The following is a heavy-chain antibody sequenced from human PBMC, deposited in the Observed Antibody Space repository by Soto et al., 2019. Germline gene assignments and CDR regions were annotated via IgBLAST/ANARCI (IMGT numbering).Heavy chain of an antibody. Sequence: EVQLVESGGGLVQPGGSLRLSCAASGFTFSSYEMNWVRQAPGKGLEWVSYISSSGSTIYYADSVKGRFTISRDNAKNSLYLQMNSLRAEDMAVYYCARDWQGAADYWGQGTLVTVSS. D-gene: IGHD1-26*01. CDR2: ISSSGSTI. V-gene: IGHV3-48*03. J-gene: IGHJ4*02. CDR3: ARDWQGAADY. CDR1: GFTFSSYE.